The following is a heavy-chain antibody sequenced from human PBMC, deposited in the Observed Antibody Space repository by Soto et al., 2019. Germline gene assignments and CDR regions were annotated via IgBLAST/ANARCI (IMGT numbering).Heavy chain of an antibody. CDR2: ISGSGGST. J-gene: IGHJ6*02. D-gene: IGHD6-6*01. CDR3: ATDRYSSSPYYYYGMDV. Sequence: GGSLRLSCAASGFTFSSYAMSWVRQAPGKGLEWVSAISGSGGSTYYADSVKGRFTISRDNSKNTLYLQMNSLRAEDTAVYYCATDRYSSSPYYYYGMDVWGQGTTVTVSS. V-gene: IGHV3-23*01. CDR1: GFTFSSYA.